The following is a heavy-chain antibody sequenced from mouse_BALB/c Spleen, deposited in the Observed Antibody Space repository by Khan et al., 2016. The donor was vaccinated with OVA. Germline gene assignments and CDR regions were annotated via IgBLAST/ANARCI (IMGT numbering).Heavy chain of an antibody. Sequence: QVQLQQSGPGLVRPSQTLSITCTVSGFSLTTYGVHWVRQSPGKGLEWLGVIRSAGKTDYNAAFISRLSITKDNSKSQVFFQMNSLQADDTAMYYCARNSYMYDFTYWGQGTLVTVSA. CDR1: GFSLTTYG. V-gene: IGHV2-2*01. CDR3: ARNSYMYDFTY. D-gene: IGHD2-14*01. J-gene: IGHJ3*01. CDR2: IRSAGKT.